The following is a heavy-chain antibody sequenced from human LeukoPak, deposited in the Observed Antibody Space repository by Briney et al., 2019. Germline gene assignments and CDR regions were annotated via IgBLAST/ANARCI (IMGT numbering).Heavy chain of an antibody. CDR1: GYSISSGYY. J-gene: IGHJ3*02. CDR2: IYHSGST. V-gene: IGHV4-38-2*01. D-gene: IGHD2-2*01. Sequence: SETLSLTCAVSGYSISSGYYWGWIRQPPGKGLEWVGSIYHSGSTYYNPSLKSRVTISVDMSKNQFSLKLSSVTAADTAVYYCARYYRYQLLTYDAFDIWGQGTMVTVSS. CDR3: ARYYRYQLLTYDAFDI.